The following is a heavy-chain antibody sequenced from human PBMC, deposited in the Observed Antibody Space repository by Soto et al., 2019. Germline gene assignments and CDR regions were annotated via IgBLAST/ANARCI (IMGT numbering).Heavy chain of an antibody. Sequence: GASVKVSCKASGYTFTSYYMHWVRQAPGQGLEWMGIINPSGGSTSYAQKFQGRVTMTRDTSTSTVYMVLSSLRSEDTAVYYCARVKTNYYGSGSYDGMDVWGQGTTVTVSS. V-gene: IGHV1-46*01. J-gene: IGHJ6*02. D-gene: IGHD3-10*01. CDR2: INPSGGST. CDR1: GYTFTSYY. CDR3: ARVKTNYYGSGSYDGMDV.